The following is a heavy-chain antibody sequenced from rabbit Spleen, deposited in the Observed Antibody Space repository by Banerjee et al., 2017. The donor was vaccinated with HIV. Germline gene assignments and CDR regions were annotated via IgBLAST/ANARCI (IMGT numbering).Heavy chain of an antibody. CDR2: IYTGSGST. CDR1: GFDLSNYYY. Sequence: QSSEESGGDLVKPGASLTLTCTASGFDLSNYYYMCWVRQAPGKGLEWIACIYTGSGSTYYASWAKGRFSISETSSTTVTLQMTSLTAADTATYFCARDTGSSFSSYGMDLWGQGTLVTVS. CDR3: ARDTGSSFSSYGMDL. J-gene: IGHJ6*01. D-gene: IGHD8-1*01. V-gene: IGHV1S40*01.